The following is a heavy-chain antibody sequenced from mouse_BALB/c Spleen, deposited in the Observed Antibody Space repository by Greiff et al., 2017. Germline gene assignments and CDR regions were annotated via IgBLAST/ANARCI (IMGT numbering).Heavy chain of an antibody. Sequence: QVQLQQSGAELARPGASVKLSCKASGYTFTSYWMQWVKQRPGQGLEWIGAIYPGDGDTRYTQKFKGKATLTADKSSSTAYMQLSSLASEDSAVYYCARSPRGVNWYFDVWGAGTTVTVSS. CDR2: IYPGDGDT. CDR1: GYTFTSYW. V-gene: IGHV1-87*01. D-gene: IGHD3-1*01. J-gene: IGHJ1*01. CDR3: ARSPRGVNWYFDV.